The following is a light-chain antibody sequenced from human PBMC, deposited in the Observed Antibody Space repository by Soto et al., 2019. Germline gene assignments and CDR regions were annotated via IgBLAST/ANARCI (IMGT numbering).Light chain of an antibody. CDR2: KGS. J-gene: IGKJ1*01. CDR1: QSLADSDGNIY. V-gene: IGKV2-30*01. Sequence: DIVMTQSPLSLPVTLGQPASISCRSSQSLADSDGNIYLNWFQQRPGQSPRRLIYKGSNRDSGVTDRFSGSGSGTDFTLKISRVEAEDVGVYYCMQGKQWPPWTFGQGTKVEIK. CDR3: MQGKQWPPWT.